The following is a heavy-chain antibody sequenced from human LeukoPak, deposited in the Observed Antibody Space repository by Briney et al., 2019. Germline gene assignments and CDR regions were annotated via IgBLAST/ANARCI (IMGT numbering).Heavy chain of an antibody. V-gene: IGHV3-30*02. CDR2: ISYDGSNK. J-gene: IGHJ4*02. CDR3: AKDVGVRTTVGYFDH. CDR1: GFTFSSFG. Sequence: GSLRLSCAASGFTFSSFGMHWVRQAPGKGLEWVAFISYDGSNKYYADSVKGRFTISRDNSKNTLYLQMNSLRAEDTAVYYCAKDVGVRTTVGYFDHWGQGTLVTVSS. D-gene: IGHD4-11*01.